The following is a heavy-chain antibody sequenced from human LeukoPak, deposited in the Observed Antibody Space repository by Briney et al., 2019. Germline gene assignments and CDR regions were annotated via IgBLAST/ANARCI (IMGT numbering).Heavy chain of an antibody. CDR3: ARVPRYSSSSSYMDV. Sequence: PEASVNVSCKASGGTFSSYAISWVQQAPGQGLEWMGGIIPIFGTANYAQKFQGRVTITTDEFTSTAYMEMSSLRSEDTAVYYCARVPRYSSSSSYMDVWGKGTTVTVSS. CDR2: IIPIFGTA. D-gene: IGHD6-6*01. CDR1: GGTFSSYA. J-gene: IGHJ6*03. V-gene: IGHV1-69*05.